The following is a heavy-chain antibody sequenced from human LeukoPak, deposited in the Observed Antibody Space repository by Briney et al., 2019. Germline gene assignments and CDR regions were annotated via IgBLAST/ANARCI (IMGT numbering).Heavy chain of an antibody. V-gene: IGHV4-39*01. Sequence: SETLSLTCTVSGGSISSSSYYWGWIRQPPGKGLEWIGSIYYSGSTYYNPSLKSRVTISVDTSKNQFSLKLSSVTAADTAVYYCARLSGYYGSGSYGNWFDPWGQGTLVTVSS. CDR3: ARLSGYYGSGSYGNWFDP. CDR2: IYYSGST. CDR1: GGSISSSSYY. J-gene: IGHJ5*02. D-gene: IGHD3-10*01.